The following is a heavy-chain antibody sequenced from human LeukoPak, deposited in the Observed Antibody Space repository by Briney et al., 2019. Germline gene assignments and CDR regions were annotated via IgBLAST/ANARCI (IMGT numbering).Heavy chain of an antibody. CDR3: ARHRGGGGYHYMDV. J-gene: IGHJ6*03. CDR1: GGSLGRSNTY. V-gene: IGHV4-39*01. CDR2: ILHSGYT. D-gene: IGHD2-21*01. Sequence: SDTPSLTCTVSGGSLGRSNTYWGWIRQTPGKELEWLGTILHSGYTYNNPSLKSRVTMSVDSSKNQFSLSLSSVTAADTAVYFCARHRGGGGYHYMDVWGKGTTVIVSS.